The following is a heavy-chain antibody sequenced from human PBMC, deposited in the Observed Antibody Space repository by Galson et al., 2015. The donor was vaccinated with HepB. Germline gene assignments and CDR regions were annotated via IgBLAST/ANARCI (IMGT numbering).Heavy chain of an antibody. D-gene: IGHD2-21*02. CDR1: GFTLSSSG. Sequence: SLRPSCAASGFTLSSSGMNWVRQAPGKGLEWVSGISSSGAYTYYADSVKGRFTISRDNSKNMLYLQMNSLRVDDTAVYYCVKSLTVFDYWGQGTLVTVSS. V-gene: IGHV3-23*01. CDR2: ISSSGAYT. J-gene: IGHJ4*02. CDR3: VKSLTVFDY.